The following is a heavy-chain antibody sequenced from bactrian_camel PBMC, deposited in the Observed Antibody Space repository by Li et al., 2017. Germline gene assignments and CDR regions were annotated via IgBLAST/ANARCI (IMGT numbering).Heavy chain of an antibody. CDR3: AADGWVERDGRCDS. D-gene: IGHD3*01. V-gene: IGHV3S56*01. CDR2: ITNGGKT. CDR1: GPTFEFSD. J-gene: IGHJ4*01. Sequence: HVQLVESGGGPVQAGETLRLSCTASGPTFEFSDMAWYRQPPGHECELVSSITNGGKTYYADSVKGRFSISQDNAKNTVYSQMTDLKVEDTAVYYCAADGWVERDGRCDSLSQGTQVTVS.